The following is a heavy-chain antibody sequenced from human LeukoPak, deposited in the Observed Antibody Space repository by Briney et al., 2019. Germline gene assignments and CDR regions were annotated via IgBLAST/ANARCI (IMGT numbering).Heavy chain of an antibody. CDR2: ISASGGST. CDR3: AKLGCSSTSCSMPLGY. CDR1: GFTFSSYS. V-gene: IGHV3-23*01. Sequence: GGSLRLSCAASGFTFSSYSMNWVRQAPGKGLEWVSDISASGGSTYYADSAKGRFTISRDHSQNTLYLQMNSLRAEDTAVYYCAKLGCSSTSCSMPLGYWGQGTLVTVSS. D-gene: IGHD2-2*01. J-gene: IGHJ4*02.